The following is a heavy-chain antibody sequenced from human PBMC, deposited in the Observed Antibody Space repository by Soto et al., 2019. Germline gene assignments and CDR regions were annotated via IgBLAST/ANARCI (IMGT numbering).Heavy chain of an antibody. CDR3: ASRSSGWYFDY. D-gene: IGHD6-19*01. V-gene: IGHV3-23*01. CDR1: GFTFSSYA. Sequence: EVQLLESGGGLVQPGGSLRLSCAASGFTFSSYAMNWVRQAPGKGLEWVSVISGNGGSTYYADSVKGRFTISRDNSKNTLYRQMHSLRAEDTAVYYCASRSSGWYFDYWGQGTLVTVSS. CDR2: ISGNGGST. J-gene: IGHJ4*02.